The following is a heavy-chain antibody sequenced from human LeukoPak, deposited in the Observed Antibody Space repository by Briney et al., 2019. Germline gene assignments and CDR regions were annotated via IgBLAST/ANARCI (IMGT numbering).Heavy chain of an antibody. CDR2: IWYDGSNK. Sequence: GGSLRLSCAASGFTFSNHGMHWVRQAPGKGLEWVAFIWYDGSNKEYAESVKGRFTISRDNSKNTLYLQMNSLRDEDTAVYYCARDQRTSTTAPKRKGRFDPWGQGTLVTVSS. CDR3: ARDQRTSTTAPKRKGRFDP. V-gene: IGHV3-33*01. D-gene: IGHD1-1*01. CDR1: GFTFSNHG. J-gene: IGHJ5*02.